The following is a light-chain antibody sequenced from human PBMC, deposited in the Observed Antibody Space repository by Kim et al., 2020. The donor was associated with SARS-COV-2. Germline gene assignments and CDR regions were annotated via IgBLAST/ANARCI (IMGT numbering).Light chain of an antibody. CDR3: QQRSAWPLT. J-gene: IGKJ4*01. Sequence: LSPGESATLACRASQSISSNLVWYQQKPGQAPSLLIYDASNRATGIPARFSGSGSGTDFTLTISSLEPEDFAVYYCQQRSAWPLTFGGGTKVDIK. V-gene: IGKV3-11*01. CDR1: QSISSN. CDR2: DAS.